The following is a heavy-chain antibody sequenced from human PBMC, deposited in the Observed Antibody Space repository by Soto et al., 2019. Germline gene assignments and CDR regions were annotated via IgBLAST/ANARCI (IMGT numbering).Heavy chain of an antibody. CDR2: TYYRSKWYN. D-gene: IGHD2-8*01. CDR1: GDSVSSNSAA. V-gene: IGHV6-1*01. Sequence: PSQTLSLTCAISGDSVSSNSAAWNWIRQSPSRGLEWLGRTYYRSKWYNDYAVSVKSRITINPDTSKNQFSLQLNSVTPEDTAVYYCARALCNGVCYTWDAFDIWGQGTMVTVSS. J-gene: IGHJ3*02. CDR3: ARALCNGVCYTWDAFDI.